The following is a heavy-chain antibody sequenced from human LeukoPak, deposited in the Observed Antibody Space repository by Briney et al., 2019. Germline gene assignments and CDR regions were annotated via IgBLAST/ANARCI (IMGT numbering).Heavy chain of an antibody. J-gene: IGHJ5*02. V-gene: IGHV3-21*01. D-gene: IGHD6-19*01. CDR3: SRDRYGGSGWYH. CDR2: ISSSSSYI. Sequence: GGSLRLSRAASGFTFSSYSMNWVRDAPGKGREWVSSISSSSSYIYYADSVKGRFTISRDNAQNSLYLQMNSLRAEDTAVYYCSRDRYGGSGWYHWGQGTLVTVSS. CDR1: GFTFSSYS.